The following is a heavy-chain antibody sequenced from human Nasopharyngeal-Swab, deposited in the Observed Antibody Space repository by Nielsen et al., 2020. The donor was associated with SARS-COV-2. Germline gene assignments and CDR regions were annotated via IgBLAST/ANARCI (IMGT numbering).Heavy chain of an antibody. V-gene: IGHV3-23*01. CDR3: AKMVRGVMVGAFDI. D-gene: IGHD3-10*01. CDR1: GFTFSSYA. Sequence: GGSLRLSCAASGFTFSSYAMSWVRQAPGKGLDWVSVISGSGGSTYYADSVKGRFTISRDNSRNTLYLQMNSLRAEDTAVYYCAKMVRGVMVGAFDIWGQGTMVTVSS. J-gene: IGHJ3*02. CDR2: ISGSGGST.